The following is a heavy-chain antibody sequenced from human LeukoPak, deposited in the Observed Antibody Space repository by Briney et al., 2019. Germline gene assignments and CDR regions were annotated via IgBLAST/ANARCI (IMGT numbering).Heavy chain of an antibody. CDR3: ARAPGRGIVVVRYNWFDP. J-gene: IGHJ5*02. Sequence: SETLSLTCTVSGGSISSSSYYWGWIRQPPGKGLEWIGSIYYSGSTYYNPSLKSRVTISVDTSKNQFSLKLSSVTAADTAVYYCARAPGRGIVVVRYNWFDPWGQGTLVTVSS. D-gene: IGHD3-22*01. V-gene: IGHV4-39*01. CDR2: IYYSGST. CDR1: GGSISSSSYY.